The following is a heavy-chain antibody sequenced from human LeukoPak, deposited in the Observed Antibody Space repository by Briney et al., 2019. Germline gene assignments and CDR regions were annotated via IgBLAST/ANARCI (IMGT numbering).Heavy chain of an antibody. CDR3: AKGSPPGD. D-gene: IGHD3-16*01. CDR1: GFTFSDYY. Sequence: GGSLRLSCAASGFTFSDYYMTWIRRAPGKGREWVSYISTTSGFTNYADSVRGRFTISRDNVKNSLYLQMNTLRPEDTAVYYCAKGSPPGDWGQGTLVTVSS. V-gene: IGHV3-11*05. CDR2: ISTTSGFT. J-gene: IGHJ4*02.